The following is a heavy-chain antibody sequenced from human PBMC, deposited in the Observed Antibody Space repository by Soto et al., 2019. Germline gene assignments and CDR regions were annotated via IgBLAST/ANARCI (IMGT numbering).Heavy chain of an antibody. V-gene: IGHV1-69*12. CDR2: IIPIFGTA. CDR1: GGAFSSYA. D-gene: IGHD5-12*01. J-gene: IGHJ4*02. Sequence: QVQLVQSGAEVKKPGSSVKVSCKASGGAFSSYAISWVRQAPGQGLEWMGGIIPIFGTAKYAQKFQGRVTYTADASTSTAYQELRRLRAEDTAVYYCASLLRGYSGTGDYWAQGTLVTVSS. CDR3: ASLLRGYSGTGDY.